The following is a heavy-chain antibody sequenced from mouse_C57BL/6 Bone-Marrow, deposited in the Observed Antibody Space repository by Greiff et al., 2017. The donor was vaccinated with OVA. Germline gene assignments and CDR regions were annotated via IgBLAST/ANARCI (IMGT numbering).Heavy chain of an antibody. CDR1: GYTFTSYW. V-gene: IGHV1-69*01. CDR2: IDPSDSYT. Sequence: VKLQQPGAELVMPGASVKLSCKASGYTFTSYWMHWVKQRPGQGLEWIGEIDPSDSYTNYNQKFKGKSTLTVDKSSSTAYMQLSSLTSEDSAVYYCAREDSYWYFDVWGTGTTVTVSS. J-gene: IGHJ1*03. CDR3: AREDSYWYFDV.